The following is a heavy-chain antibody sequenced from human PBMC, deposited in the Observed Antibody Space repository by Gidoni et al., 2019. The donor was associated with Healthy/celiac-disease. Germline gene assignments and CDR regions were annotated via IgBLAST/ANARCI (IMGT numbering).Heavy chain of an antibody. Sequence: EVQLLESGGGLVQPGGSLRLSCAASGFSFSRYAMRWVRQAPGKGLEWVSAISGSGGSTYYADSVKGRFTISRDNSKNTLYLQMNSLRAEDTAVYYCAKDLDIVVVPAAIYRLGYYYYGMDVWGQGTTVTVSS. J-gene: IGHJ6*02. CDR1: GFSFSRYA. CDR2: ISGSGGST. CDR3: AKDLDIVVVPAAIYRLGYYYYGMDV. D-gene: IGHD2-2*01. V-gene: IGHV3-23*01.